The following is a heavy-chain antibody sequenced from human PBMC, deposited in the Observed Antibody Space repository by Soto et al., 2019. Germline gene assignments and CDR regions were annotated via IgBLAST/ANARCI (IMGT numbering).Heavy chain of an antibody. CDR1: GGSIGSGTSY. D-gene: IGHD2-21*02. V-gene: IGHV4-31*03. Sequence: QVQLQESGPGLVKPSQTLSLTCNVSGGSIGSGTSYWTWIRQHPGEGLEWIGHIYFTGATYSNPSLRSRLTMSVDTPKNQFSLKLTSVTAADTATYCCASIPRRGYSYGIDYWGQGTVVTVSS. CDR3: ASIPRRGYSYGIDY. J-gene: IGHJ4*02. CDR2: IYFTGAT.